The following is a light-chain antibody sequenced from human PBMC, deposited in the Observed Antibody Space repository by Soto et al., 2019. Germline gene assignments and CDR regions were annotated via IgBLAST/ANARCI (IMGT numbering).Light chain of an antibody. CDR1: QSISTY. Sequence: DIQLTQSPSSLSASVGDRVTITCRASQSISTYLNWYQQKPGKAPKLLIFAASSLQSGVPSRFSGSGSGTDFTLTISGLXPEDFATYYCQQSYDTPPVTFGGGTKVDTK. V-gene: IGKV1-39*01. J-gene: IGKJ4*01. CDR3: QQSYDTPPVT. CDR2: AAS.